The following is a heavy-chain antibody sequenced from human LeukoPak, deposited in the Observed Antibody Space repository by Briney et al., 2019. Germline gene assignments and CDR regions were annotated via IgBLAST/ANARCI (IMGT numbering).Heavy chain of an antibody. Sequence: GGSLRLSCAASGFTVSSNYMSWVHQAPGKGLEWVSVIYSGGSTYYADSVKGRFTISRDNSKNTLYLQMNSLRAEDTAVYYCARDRGGSYSAIDYWGQGTLVTVSS. CDR1: GFTVSSNY. CDR3: ARDRGGSYSAIDY. D-gene: IGHD1-26*01. CDR2: IYSGGST. J-gene: IGHJ4*02. V-gene: IGHV3-66*02.